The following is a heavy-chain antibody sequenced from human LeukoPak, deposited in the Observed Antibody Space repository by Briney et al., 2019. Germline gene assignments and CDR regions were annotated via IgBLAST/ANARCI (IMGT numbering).Heavy chain of an antibody. CDR2: MNPNSGNT. CDR3: ARGGCSGGNCDMDV. V-gene: IGHV1-8*02. Sequence: ASVKVSCKASGYTFTSYGISWVRQAPGLGLEWMGWMNPNSGNTGYVQKFRGRVTMTRNTSITTAYMEVSSLRSEDTAVYYCARGGCSGGNCDMDVWGQGTTVIVSS. J-gene: IGHJ6*02. CDR1: GYTFTSYG. D-gene: IGHD2-15*01.